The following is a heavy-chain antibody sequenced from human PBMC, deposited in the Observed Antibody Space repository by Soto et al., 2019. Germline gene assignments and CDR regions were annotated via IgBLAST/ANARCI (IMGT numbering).Heavy chain of an antibody. CDR2: IYYSGST. D-gene: IGHD2-15*01. CDR3: ARENVVVVAAIPITNWFDP. CDR1: GGSISSGGYY. J-gene: IGHJ5*02. Sequence: SETLSLTCTVSGGSISSGGYYWSWIRQHPGKGLEWIGYIYYSGSTNYNPSLKSRVTISVDTSKNQFSLKLSSVTAADTAVYYCARENVVVVAAIPITNWFDPWGQGTLVT. V-gene: IGHV4-61*08.